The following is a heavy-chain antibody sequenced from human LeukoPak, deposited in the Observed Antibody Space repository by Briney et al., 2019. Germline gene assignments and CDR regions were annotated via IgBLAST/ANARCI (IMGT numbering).Heavy chain of an antibody. V-gene: IGHV4-61*01. CDR3: ARAPYYYGSGSYYTDYYYYYMDV. D-gene: IGHD3-10*01. CDR2: IYYSGST. J-gene: IGHJ6*03. Sequence: NPSETLSLTCTVSGGSISSGNYYWTWIRQPPGKGLEWIGYIYYSGSTNYNPSLKSRVTISVDTSKNQFSLKLSSVTAADTAVYYCARAPYYYGSGSYYTDYYYYYMDVWGKGTTVTVSS. CDR1: GGSISSGNYY.